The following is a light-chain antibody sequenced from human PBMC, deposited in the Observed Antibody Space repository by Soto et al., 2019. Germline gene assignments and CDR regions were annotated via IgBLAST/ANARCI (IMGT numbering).Light chain of an antibody. CDR2: DDA. Sequence: SYELPQPPSVSVAPGQTARITCGGEKVENKNVHWYQQKAGQAPVLVVFDDADRPSGIPDRFSGSYSGNTATLTISRVEAGDEAGYYCLVWESSSDQYVFGTGTKVTVL. V-gene: IGLV3-21*02. CDR1: KVENKN. J-gene: IGLJ1*01. CDR3: LVWESSSDQYV.